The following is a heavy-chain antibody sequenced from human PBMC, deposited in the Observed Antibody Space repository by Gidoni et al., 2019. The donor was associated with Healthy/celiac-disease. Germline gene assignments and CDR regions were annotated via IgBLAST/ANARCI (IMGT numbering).Heavy chain of an antibody. Sequence: QVQLVQSGAEVKKPGSSVKVSCKASGGPFSSYAISWVRQAPGQGLEWMGGIIPIFGTANYAQKFQGRVTITADESTSTAYMELSSLRSEDTAVYYCAGRPGVCTNGVCYTNSRSHFDYWGQGTLVTVSS. J-gene: IGHJ4*02. V-gene: IGHV1-69*01. CDR2: IIPIFGTA. CDR1: GGPFSSYA. D-gene: IGHD2-8*01. CDR3: AGRPGVCTNGVCYTNSRSHFDY.